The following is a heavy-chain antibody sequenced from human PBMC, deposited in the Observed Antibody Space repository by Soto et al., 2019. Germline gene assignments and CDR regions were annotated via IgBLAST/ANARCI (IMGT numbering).Heavy chain of an antibody. CDR2: ISSSSSYI. J-gene: IGHJ6*02. Sequence: GGSLRLSCAASGFNFSSYSMNWVRQAPGKGLEWVSCISSSSSYIYYADSVKGRFTISRDNAKNSLYLQMNSLRAEDTAVYYCARDWYDSSGYYWFYYYYGMDVWGQGTTVTVSS. CDR1: GFNFSSYS. CDR3: ARDWYDSSGYYWFYYYYGMDV. V-gene: IGHV3-21*01. D-gene: IGHD3-22*01.